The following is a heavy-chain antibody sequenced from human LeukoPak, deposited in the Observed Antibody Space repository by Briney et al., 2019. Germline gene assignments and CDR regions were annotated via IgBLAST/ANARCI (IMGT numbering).Heavy chain of an antibody. CDR3: SRLSPDGYNPFDFDY. CDR1: GFSFSGSA. CDR2: IRSKANSFTT. D-gene: IGHD5-24*01. Sequence: GGSLRLSCAASGFSFSGSAMHWVRQASGKGLEWVGRIRSKANSFTTAYAASVKGRFTISRDDSKNTPYLQMNSLKTEDTAVYYCSRLSPDGYNPFDFDYWGQGTLVTVSS. J-gene: IGHJ4*02. V-gene: IGHV3-73*01.